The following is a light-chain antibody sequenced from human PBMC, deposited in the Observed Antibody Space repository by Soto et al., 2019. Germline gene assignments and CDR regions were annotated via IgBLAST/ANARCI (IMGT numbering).Light chain of an antibody. CDR1: QSISSW. CDR2: KAS. CDR3: QQYNSYPET. V-gene: IGKV1-5*03. Sequence: DIQMTHSPSSLSASVGDRVTITCRASQSISSWLAWYRQKPGKAPKLLIYKASSLESGVPSRFSGSGSGKEFTLTISSLQPDDFATYYCQQYNSYPETFGQGTKVEIX. J-gene: IGKJ1*01.